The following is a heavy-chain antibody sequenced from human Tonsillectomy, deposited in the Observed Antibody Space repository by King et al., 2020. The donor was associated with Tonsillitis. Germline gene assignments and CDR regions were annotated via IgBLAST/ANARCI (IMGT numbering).Heavy chain of an antibody. V-gene: IGHV4-59*01. CDR1: GGSISSYY. CDR3: ARFWGGGQNPYYYDTGAVDAFDI. Sequence: QLQESGPGLVKPSETLSLTCTVSGGSISSYYWSWIRQPPGKGLEWIGYIYYSGSTNYNPSLKSRVTISVDTSKNQFSLKLRSVTAADTTVYYCARFWGGGQNPYYYDTGAVDAFDIWGQGTMVTVSS. J-gene: IGHJ3*02. D-gene: IGHD3-22*01. CDR2: IYYSGST.